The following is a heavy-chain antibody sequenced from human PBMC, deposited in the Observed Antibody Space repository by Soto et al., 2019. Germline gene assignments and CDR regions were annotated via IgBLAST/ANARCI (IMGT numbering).Heavy chain of an antibody. CDR2: IYYSGSA. CDR1: GMYISSYY. D-gene: IGHD1-26*01. Sequence: SATQSLSCPYDGMYISSYYWNLIRPPPGKGLESIGYIYYSGSANYSPSLKSRVTISVDTSKNEFSLKLSSVTAADTAIYYCARDDREHTNSPATDHWGQGTRVTVSS. CDR3: ARDDREHTNSPATDH. J-gene: IGHJ5*02. V-gene: IGHV4-59*01.